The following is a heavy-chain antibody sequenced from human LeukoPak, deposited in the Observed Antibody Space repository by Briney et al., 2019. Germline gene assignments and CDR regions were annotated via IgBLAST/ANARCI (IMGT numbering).Heavy chain of an antibody. Sequence: GESLKISCKGSGYTFSNYWIGWVRQMPGKGLEWMGMIYPGDSDTRYSPCFEGQVTISADKSISTAYLQWGTLKAPDTAMYYCARRFAYYYDSGSYGAFDIWGQGTMVTVSS. CDR2: IYPGDSDT. V-gene: IGHV5-51*01. J-gene: IGHJ3*02. CDR1: GYTFSNYW. D-gene: IGHD3-10*01. CDR3: ARRFAYYYDSGSYGAFDI.